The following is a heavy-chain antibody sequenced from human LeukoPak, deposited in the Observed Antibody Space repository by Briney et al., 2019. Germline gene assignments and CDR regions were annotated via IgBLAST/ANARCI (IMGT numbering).Heavy chain of an antibody. CDR1: GFTVGTNC. CDR2: IYSGGTT. V-gene: IGHV3-53*04. D-gene: IGHD1-14*01. J-gene: IGHJ4*02. Sequence: GGSLRLSCAASGFTVGTNCMTWVRQAPGKGLEWVSTIYSGGTTYYADSVMGRFTISRHNSRNTLYLQMNSLRAEATAVYYFGRAGTVMAYSFDLWGQGTLITVSS. CDR3: GRAGTVMAYSFDL.